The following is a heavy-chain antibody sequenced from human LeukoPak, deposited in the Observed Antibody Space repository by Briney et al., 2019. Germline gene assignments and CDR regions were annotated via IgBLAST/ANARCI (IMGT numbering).Heavy chain of an antibody. CDR2: INHSGST. Sequence: SETLSLTCAVYGGSFSSYYWSWIRQPPGKGPEWIGEINHSGSTNYNPSLKSRVTISVDTSKNQFSLKLSSVTAADTAVYYCARGLNRSGGWGVIRPNWFDPWGQGTLVTVSS. CDR3: ARGLNRSGGWGVIRPNWFDP. CDR1: GGSFSSYY. V-gene: IGHV4-34*01. D-gene: IGHD3-10*01. J-gene: IGHJ5*02.